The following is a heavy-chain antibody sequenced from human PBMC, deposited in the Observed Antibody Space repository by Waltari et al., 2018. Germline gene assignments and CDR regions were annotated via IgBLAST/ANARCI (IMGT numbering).Heavy chain of an antibody. CDR2: IYYSGST. D-gene: IGHD3-22*01. J-gene: IGHJ4*02. V-gene: IGHV4-39*07. Sequence: QLQLQESGPGLVKPSETLSLTCTVSGGSISSSSYYWGWIRQPPGKGLEWIGSIYYSGSTYYNPSLKSRVTISVDTSKNQFSLKLSSVTAADTAVYYCASRPGYYDSSGFLPFDYWGQVTLVTVSS. CDR3: ASRPGYYDSSGFLPFDY. CDR1: GGSISSSSYY.